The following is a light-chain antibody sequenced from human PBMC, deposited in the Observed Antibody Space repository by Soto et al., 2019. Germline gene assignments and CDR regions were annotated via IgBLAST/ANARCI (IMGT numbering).Light chain of an antibody. Sequence: EMVLTQSPGTLPLSPGERATLSCRASQSVSSSYLAWYQQKPGQAPRLLIYGASSRATGIPDRFSGSGSGTDFTLTISRLEPEDDAVDYCQQDGSSPLWTFGQGTKVEIK. CDR1: QSVSSSY. J-gene: IGKJ1*01. V-gene: IGKV3-20*01. CDR3: QQDGSSPLWT. CDR2: GAS.